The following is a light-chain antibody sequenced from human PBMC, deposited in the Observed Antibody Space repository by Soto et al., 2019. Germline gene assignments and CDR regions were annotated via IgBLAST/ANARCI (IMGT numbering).Light chain of an antibody. CDR2: SNN. Sequence: QSALTQPPSASGTPGQRVTISCSGSSSKIGSNTVNWYQQLPGTAPKLLIYSNNQRPSGVPDRFSGSKSGTSASLAISGLQSEDEADYYCAAWDDSLNGPGYVFGTGTKVTVL. CDR3: AAWDDSLNGPGYV. CDR1: SSKIGSNT. J-gene: IGLJ1*01. V-gene: IGLV1-44*01.